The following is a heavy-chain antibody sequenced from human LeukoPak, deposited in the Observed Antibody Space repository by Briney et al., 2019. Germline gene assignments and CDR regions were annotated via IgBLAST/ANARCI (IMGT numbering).Heavy chain of an antibody. CDR2: IYSGGST. D-gene: IGHD1-1*01. V-gene: IGHV3-53*01. Sequence: GGSLRLSCAASGFTFSSYEMNWVRQAPGKGLEWVSVIYSGGSTYYADSVKGRFTISRDNSKNTLYLQMNSLRAEDTAVYYCARKLAIWGQGTLVTVSS. CDR3: ARKLAI. CDR1: GFTFSSYE. J-gene: IGHJ4*02.